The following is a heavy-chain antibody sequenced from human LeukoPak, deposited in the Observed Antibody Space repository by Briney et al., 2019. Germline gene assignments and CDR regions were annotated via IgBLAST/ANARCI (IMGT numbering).Heavy chain of an antibody. CDR2: VNPKSGHT. V-gene: IGHV1-8*01. J-gene: IGHJ5*02. CDR3: ARGVVGGTTVGP. D-gene: IGHD1-7*01. CDR1: GDTFSTYD. Sequence: GASVKVSCKDSGDTFSTYDVNWVRQAPGQGLEWMGWVNPKSGHTAYTQKVQGRVTMTSDTSTAFLELSSLRFEDTAVYFCARGVVGGTTVGPWGQGTLVAVSS.